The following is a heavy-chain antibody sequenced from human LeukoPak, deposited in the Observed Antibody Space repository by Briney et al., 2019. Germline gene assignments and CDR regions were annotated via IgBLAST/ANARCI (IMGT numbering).Heavy chain of an antibody. J-gene: IGHJ4*02. CDR2: INHSGST. CDR1: GGSFSGYY. V-gene: IGHV4-34*01. CDR3: ARVGPATLKPYYFDY. Sequence: SETLSLTCAVYGGSFSGYYWSWIRQPPGKGLEWIGEINHSGSTNYNPSLKSRVTMSVDTSKNQFSLKLSSVTAADTAVYYCARVGPATLKPYYFDYWGQGTLVTVSS. D-gene: IGHD3/OR15-3a*01.